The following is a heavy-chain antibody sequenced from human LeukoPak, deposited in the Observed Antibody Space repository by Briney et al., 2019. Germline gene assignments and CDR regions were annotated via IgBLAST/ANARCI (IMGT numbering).Heavy chain of an antibody. CDR1: GYTFTGYY. V-gene: IGHV1-2*02. Sequence: ASVKVSCKASGYTFTGYYMHWVRQAPGRGLEWMGWINPNSGGTNYAQKFQGRVTMTRDTSISTAYMELSRLRSDDTAVYYCAREDSYGYGMGVWGQGTTVTVSS. CDR3: AREDSYGYGMGV. J-gene: IGHJ6*02. D-gene: IGHD5-18*01. CDR2: INPNSGGT.